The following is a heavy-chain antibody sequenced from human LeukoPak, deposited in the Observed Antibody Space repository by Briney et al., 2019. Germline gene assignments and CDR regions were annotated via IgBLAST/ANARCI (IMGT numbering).Heavy chain of an antibody. V-gene: IGHV1-18*01. D-gene: IGHD4-17*01. CDR2: ISAYNGNT. J-gene: IGHJ6*03. Sequence: ASVKVSCKASGYTLTSYGISWVRQAPGQGLEWMGWISAYNGNTNYAQKFQGRVTMTRDTSISTAYMELSRLRSDDTAVYYCARGYHDYGDYLYYYYMDVWGKGTTVTVSS. CDR3: ARGYHDYGDYLYYYYMDV. CDR1: GYTLTSYG.